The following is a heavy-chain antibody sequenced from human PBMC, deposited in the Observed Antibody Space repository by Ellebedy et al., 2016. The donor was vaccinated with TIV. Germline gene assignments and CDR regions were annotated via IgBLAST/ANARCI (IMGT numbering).Heavy chain of an antibody. CDR3: ARDLGTTHDY. CDR1: GGSINTYY. D-gene: IGHD1-14*01. V-gene: IGHV4-59*12. CDR2: IYYSGST. J-gene: IGHJ4*02. Sequence: SETLSLTCIVSGGSINTYYWSWIRQPPGKGLEWIGYIYYSGSTYYNPSLKSRVTISVDTSKNQFSLKLSSVTAADTAVYYCARDLGTTHDYWGQGTLVTVSS.